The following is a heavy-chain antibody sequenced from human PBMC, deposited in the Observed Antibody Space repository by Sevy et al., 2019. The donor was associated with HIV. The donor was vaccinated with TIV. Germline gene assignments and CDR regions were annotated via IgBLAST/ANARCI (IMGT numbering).Heavy chain of an antibody. D-gene: IGHD3-10*01. CDR1: GYSFTSYW. V-gene: IGHV5-51*01. CDR2: IYPGDSDT. Sequence: GESLKISCKGSGYSFTSYWIGWVRQMPGKGLEWMGIIYPGDSDTRDSPSFQGQVTISADKSNSTAYLQWSSLKASDTAMKSCARQSAGITMVRGVIITRPLYDYWGQGTLVTVSS. J-gene: IGHJ4*02. CDR3: ARQSAGITMVRGVIITRPLYDY.